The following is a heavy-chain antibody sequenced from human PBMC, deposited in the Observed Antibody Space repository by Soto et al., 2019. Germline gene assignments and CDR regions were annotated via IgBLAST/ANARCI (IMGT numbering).Heavy chain of an antibody. Sequence: ASVKVSCKASGDAFTTYDINWVRQATGHGLEWMGWINPNSGNIGYAQRFQGRVTMTRDTAIRTAYMEVSSLRSDDTAVYYCARGRASGSYYLLDYWGQGTLVTVSS. CDR3: ARGRASGSYYLLDY. J-gene: IGHJ4*02. CDR2: INPNSGNI. D-gene: IGHD3-10*01. V-gene: IGHV1-8*01. CDR1: GDAFTTYD.